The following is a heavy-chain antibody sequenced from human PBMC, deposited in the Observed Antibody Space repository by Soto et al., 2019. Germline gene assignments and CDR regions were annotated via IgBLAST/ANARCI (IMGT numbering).Heavy chain of an antibody. V-gene: IGHV4-59*08. D-gene: IGHD3-22*01. Sequence: SETLSLTCTVSGGSIISYYWSWILQPPWKGLEWIGYIYYSGSTNYNPSLKSRVTISVDTSKNQFSLKLSSVTAADTAVYYCARPGRYYDSSGYSVWGQGTLVTVSS. CDR3: ARPGRYYDSSGYSV. J-gene: IGHJ4*02. CDR1: GGSIISYY. CDR2: IYYSGST.